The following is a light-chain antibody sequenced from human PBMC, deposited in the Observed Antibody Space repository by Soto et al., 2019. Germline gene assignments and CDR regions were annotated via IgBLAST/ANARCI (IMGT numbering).Light chain of an antibody. V-gene: IGKV3-20*01. Sequence: EIVLTQSPGTRSLSPGERATLSCRASQSVSSSYLAWYQQKPGQAPRLLIYGASSRATGIPDRFSGSWSGTDFTLTISRLEPEDFAVYYCQQYGSSSITFGQGTRLEIK. CDR2: GAS. J-gene: IGKJ5*01. CDR1: QSVSSSY. CDR3: QQYGSSSIT.